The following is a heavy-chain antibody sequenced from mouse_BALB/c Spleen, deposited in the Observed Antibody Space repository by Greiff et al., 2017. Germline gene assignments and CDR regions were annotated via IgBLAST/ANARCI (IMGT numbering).Heavy chain of an antibody. CDR2: IRNKANGYTT. V-gene: IGHV7-3*02. CDR1: GFTFTDYY. Sequence: DVKLVESGGGLVQPGGSLRLSCATSGFTFTDYYMSWVRQPPGKALEWLGFIRNKANGYTTEYSASVKGRFTISRDNSQSILYLQMNTLRAEDSATYYCARDGGFAYWGQGTLVTVSA. CDR3: ARDGGFAY. J-gene: IGHJ3*01.